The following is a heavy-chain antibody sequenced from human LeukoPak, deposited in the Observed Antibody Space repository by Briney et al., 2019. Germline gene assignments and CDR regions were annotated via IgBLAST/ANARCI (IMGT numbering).Heavy chain of an antibody. CDR3: ARVPLTGFDY. V-gene: IGHV1-18*01. Sequence: ASVTVSCKTSGYTFTSYGISWVRQASGQGLEWMGWISAYNGNTNYAQKLQGRVTMTTDTSTSTAYMELRSLSSDDTAFYYCARVPLTGFDYWGQGTLVTVSS. D-gene: IGHD3-9*01. CDR2: ISAYNGNT. J-gene: IGHJ4*02. CDR1: GYTFTSYG.